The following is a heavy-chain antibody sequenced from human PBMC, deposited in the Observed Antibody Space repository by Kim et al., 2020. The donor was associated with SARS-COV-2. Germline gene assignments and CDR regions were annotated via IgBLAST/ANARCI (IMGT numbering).Heavy chain of an antibody. Sequence: GGSLRLSCAASGFTFSNAWMSWVRQAPGKGLEWVGRIKSKTDGGTTDYAAPVKGRFTISRDDSKNTLYLQMNSLKTEDTAVYYCTTGWVVRGVNSDYWGQGTLVTVSS. V-gene: IGHV3-15*01. CDR1: GFTFSNAW. CDR3: TTGWVVRGVNSDY. CDR2: IKSKTDGGTT. D-gene: IGHD3-10*01. J-gene: IGHJ4*02.